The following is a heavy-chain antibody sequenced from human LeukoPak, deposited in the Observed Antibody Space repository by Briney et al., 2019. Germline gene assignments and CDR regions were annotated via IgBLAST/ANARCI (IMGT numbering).Heavy chain of an antibody. CDR2: ISSSGSTI. D-gene: IGHD2-2*02. J-gene: IGHJ4*02. Sequence: PWGSLRLSCAASGFTFSDYYMGWIRQAPGKWLEWVSYISSSGSTIYYADSVKGRFTISRDNAKNSPYLQMNSLRAEDTAVYYCARKKGYCSSTSCYTRANYFDYWGQGTLVTVSS. V-gene: IGHV3-11*04. CDR1: GFTFSDYY. CDR3: ARKKGYCSSTSCYTRANYFDY.